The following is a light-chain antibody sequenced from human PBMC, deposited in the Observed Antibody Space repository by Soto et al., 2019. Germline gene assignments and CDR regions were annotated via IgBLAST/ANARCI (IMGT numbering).Light chain of an antibody. CDR3: QRYNNWPLT. J-gene: IGKJ4*01. Sequence: EIVMTQSPATLSVSPGERATLSCRASQGIGDTLAWYQQKPGQTPRLLIYDTSTTATGVPARFSGSRSGAEFTLTINSLQSEDFGVYYCQRYNNWPLTFGGGTKVEVK. CDR2: DTS. CDR1: QGIGDT. V-gene: IGKV3-15*01.